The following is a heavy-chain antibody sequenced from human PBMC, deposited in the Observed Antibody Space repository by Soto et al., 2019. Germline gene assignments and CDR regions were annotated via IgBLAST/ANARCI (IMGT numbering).Heavy chain of an antibody. Sequence: GGSLRLSCAASGFTFSSYSMNWVRQAPGKGLEWVSYISSSSSTIYYADSVKGRFTISRDNAKNSLYLQMNSLRAEDTAVYYCARDIRGNQLRAEGGPFDYWGQGTLVTVSS. V-gene: IGHV3-48*01. J-gene: IGHJ4*02. D-gene: IGHD2-2*01. CDR3: ARDIRGNQLRAEGGPFDY. CDR2: ISSSSSTI. CDR1: GFTFSSYS.